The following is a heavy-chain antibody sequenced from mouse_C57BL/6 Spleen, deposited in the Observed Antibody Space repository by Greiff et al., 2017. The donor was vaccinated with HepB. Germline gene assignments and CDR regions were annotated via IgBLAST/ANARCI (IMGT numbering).Heavy chain of an antibody. D-gene: IGHD2-14*01. V-gene: IGHV3-1*01. CDR3: ARGYAPYAMDY. CDR2: ISYSGST. CDR1: GYSITSGYD. Sequence: EVHLVESGPGMVKPSQSLSLTCTVTGYSITSGYDWHWIRHFPGNKLEWMGYISYSGSTNYNPSLKSRISITHDTSKNHFFLKLNSVTTEDTATYYCARGYAPYAMDYWGQGTSVTVSS. J-gene: IGHJ4*01.